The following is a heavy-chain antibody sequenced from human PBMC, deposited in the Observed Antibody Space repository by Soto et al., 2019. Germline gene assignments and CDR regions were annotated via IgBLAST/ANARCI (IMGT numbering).Heavy chain of an antibody. J-gene: IGHJ4*02. D-gene: IGHD1-1*01. CDR1: GFTFSNYA. CDR3: AKTRVTTVPGGTRTFDF. Sequence: VQLLESGGGLVQPGGSLRLSCEASGFTFSNYAMTWVRQAPGKGLEWVSTVAYNGDPYSPDSVRGRFTISRDNSKNTVTLKRTSLRAEDTAVYFCAKTRVTTVPGGTRTFDFWGQGALVTVSS. CDR2: VAYNGDP. V-gene: IGHV3-23*01.